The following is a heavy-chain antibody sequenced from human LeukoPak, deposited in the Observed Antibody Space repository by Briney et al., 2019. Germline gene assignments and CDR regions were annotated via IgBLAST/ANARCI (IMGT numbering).Heavy chain of an antibody. V-gene: IGHV3-30*04. D-gene: IGHD1-26*01. J-gene: IGHJ4*02. Sequence: GGSLRLSCAASGFPFSDYAMHWVRQAPGKGLEWVAIISDDGIKSYYADSKKGRFSISRDNSKKTLYLQMNGLRPEDTAVYYCAKISGGSYYFFDYWGQGTLVTVSS. CDR1: GFPFSDYA. CDR2: ISDDGIKS. CDR3: AKISGGSYYFFDY.